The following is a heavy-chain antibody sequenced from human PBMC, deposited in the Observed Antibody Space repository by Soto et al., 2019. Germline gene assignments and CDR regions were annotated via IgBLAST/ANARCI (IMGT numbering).Heavy chain of an antibody. Sequence: PSETLSLTCTVSGGSLNSRGYYWGWIRQLPGKGLEWIGYIYYSGSVYYNPSLRSRLTMSADTSKNQFSLKLRSVTAADTAVYYCARDLGGLPSSSGSYNGLDVWGQGTTVTVSS. J-gene: IGHJ6*02. D-gene: IGHD3-10*01. V-gene: IGHV4-31*03. CDR3: ARDLGGLPSSSGSYNGLDV. CDR2: IYYSGSV. CDR1: GGSLNSRGYY.